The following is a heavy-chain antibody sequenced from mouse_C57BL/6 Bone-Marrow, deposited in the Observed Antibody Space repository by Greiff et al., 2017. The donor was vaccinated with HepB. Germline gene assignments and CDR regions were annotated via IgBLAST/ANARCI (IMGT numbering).Heavy chain of an antibody. CDR2: ISGGGGNT. CDR3: ATPLLTTVVAPAY. J-gene: IGHJ3*01. CDR1: GFTFSSYT. D-gene: IGHD1-1*01. Sequence: EVHLVESGGGLVKPGGSLKLSCAASGFTFSSYTMSWVRQTPEKRLEWVATISGGGGNTYYPDSVKGRFTISRDNAKNTLYLQMSSLRSEDTALYYCATPLLTTVVAPAYWGQGTLVTVSA. V-gene: IGHV5-9*01.